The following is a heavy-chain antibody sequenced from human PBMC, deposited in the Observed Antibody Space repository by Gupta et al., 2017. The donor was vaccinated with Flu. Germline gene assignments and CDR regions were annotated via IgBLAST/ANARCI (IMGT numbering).Heavy chain of an antibody. CDR1: GGSVSSGSYY. J-gene: IGHJ4*02. D-gene: IGHD3-22*01. V-gene: IGHV4-61*10. CDR3: ARRAPDYFGSSGYYNFDY. Sequence: QVQLQESGPGLVKPSETLSLTCTVSGGSVSSGSYYWSWIRQPAGKGLEWIAYIHYTGTTNYNPSLKNRVNIFLETSRNQFSLKLSSVTAAETAVYYCARRAPDYFGSSGYYNFDYWGQGTLVTVSS. CDR2: IHYTGTT.